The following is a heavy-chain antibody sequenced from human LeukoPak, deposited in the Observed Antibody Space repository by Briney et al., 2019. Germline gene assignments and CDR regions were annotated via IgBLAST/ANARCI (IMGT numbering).Heavy chain of an antibody. D-gene: IGHD3-10*01. CDR3: ARARYYGSGSYYGAFDI. CDR2: INAGNGNT. V-gene: IGHV1-3*01. CDR1: GYTFTSYA. J-gene: IGHJ3*02. Sequence: ASVKVSCKASGYTFTSYAMHWVRQAPGQRLEWMGWINAGNGNTKYSQKFQGRVTITRDTSASTAYMELSSLRSEDTAVYYCARARYYGSGSYYGAFDIWGQGTMVTVSS.